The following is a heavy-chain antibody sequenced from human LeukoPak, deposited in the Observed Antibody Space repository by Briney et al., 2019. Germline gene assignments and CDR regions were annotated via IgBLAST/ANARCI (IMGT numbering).Heavy chain of an antibody. V-gene: IGHV3-23*01. D-gene: IGHD3-10*02. Sequence: GGSLRLSCAAPGFMFRSSSMSWVRQVPGKGLEWVSTISASAGNIYYADSVKGRFTISRDNSKNTLFLQMNSLRAEDTAIYYCAKRPAAVRGVIPYVDYWGQGTLVTVSS. J-gene: IGHJ4*02. CDR2: ISASAGNI. CDR1: GFMFRSSS. CDR3: AKRPAAVRGVIPYVDY.